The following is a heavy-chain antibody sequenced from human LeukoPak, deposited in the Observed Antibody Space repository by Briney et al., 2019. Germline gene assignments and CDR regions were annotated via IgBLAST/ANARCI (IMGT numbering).Heavy chain of an antibody. CDR2: ISASGSST. V-gene: IGHV3-64*01. J-gene: IGHJ4*02. CDR3: ARSPSYFGSARYYFDS. D-gene: IGHD3-10*01. CDR1: GFSFSNYA. Sequence: GGSLRLSCAASGFSFSNYAMHWVRQAPGKGLEYVSAISASGSSTYYANSVKGRFTFSRDNSKNTLYLQVGSLTVEDMAVYYCARSPSYFGSARYYFDSWGRGTLVTVSS.